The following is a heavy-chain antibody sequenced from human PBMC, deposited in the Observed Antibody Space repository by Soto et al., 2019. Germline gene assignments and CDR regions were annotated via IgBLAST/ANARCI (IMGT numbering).Heavy chain of an antibody. D-gene: IGHD2-2*01. CDR3: ASSFTSSQWRYGMDV. Sequence: QVQLVQSGAEVTKPGASVKVSCKASGYTFTNYGISWVRQAPGQGLEWMGWISAYNGNTNYAQKLQGRVTMTTDTSTSTAYMELRSLRSDDTAVYYCASSFTSSQWRYGMDVWGQGTTVTVSS. CDR2: ISAYNGNT. V-gene: IGHV1-18*01. J-gene: IGHJ6*02. CDR1: GYTFTNYG.